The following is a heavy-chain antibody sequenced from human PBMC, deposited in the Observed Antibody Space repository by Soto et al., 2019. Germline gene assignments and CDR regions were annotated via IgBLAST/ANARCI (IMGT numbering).Heavy chain of an antibody. Sequence: SVKVSCKASGDTFSSSGISWVRQAPGQGLEYMGGIIPIFGPANYAQMFQGRVTITADESTSTAYMELNSLRSEDTAVYYCATSHCSGGTCFPRRNYFDYWGQGTLVTVSS. CDR3: ATSHCSGGTCFPRRNYFDY. CDR1: GDTFSSSG. V-gene: IGHV1-69*13. D-gene: IGHD2-15*01. J-gene: IGHJ4*02. CDR2: IIPIFGPA.